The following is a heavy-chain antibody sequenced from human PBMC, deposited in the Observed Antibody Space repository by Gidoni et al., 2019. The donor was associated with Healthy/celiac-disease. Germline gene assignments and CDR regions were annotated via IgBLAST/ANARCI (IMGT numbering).Heavy chain of an antibody. V-gene: IGHV3-30*18. Sequence: QVQLVESGGGVVQPGRSLRLSCAASGFTFSSYGMHWVRQAPGKGLEWVAVISYDGSNKYYADSVKGRFTISRDNSKNTLYLQMNSLRAEDTAVYYCAKGMYQLYWGQGTLVTVSS. CDR1: GFTFSSYG. D-gene: IGHD2-2*01. CDR2: ISYDGSNK. CDR3: AKGMYQLY. J-gene: IGHJ4*02.